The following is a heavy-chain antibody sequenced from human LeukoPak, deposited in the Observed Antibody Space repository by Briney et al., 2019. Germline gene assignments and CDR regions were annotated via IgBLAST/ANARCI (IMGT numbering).Heavy chain of an antibody. CDR3: ARGRNDYGDFTHSDDFDY. CDR1: GFTFSSYW. V-gene: IGHV3-74*01. D-gene: IGHD4-17*01. J-gene: IGHJ4*02. CDR2: INSDGSST. Sequence: PGGSLRLSCAASGFTFSSYWMHWVRQAPGKGLVWVSHINSDGSSTSYADSVKGRFTISRDNAKNTLYLQMNSLRAEDTAVYYCARGRNDYGDFTHSDDFDYWGQGTLVTVSS.